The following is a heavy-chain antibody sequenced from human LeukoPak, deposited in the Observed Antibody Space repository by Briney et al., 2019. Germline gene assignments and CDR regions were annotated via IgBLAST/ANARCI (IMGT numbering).Heavy chain of an antibody. V-gene: IGHV4-61*08. J-gene: IGHJ4*02. CDR2: ISYSGST. CDR1: GASIGSGGHY. D-gene: IGHD5-12*01. CDR3: ARQSQHSGYQAPDY. Sequence: SETLSLTCNVSGASIGSGGHYWTWIRRPPGKGLEWIGYISYSGSTNSNPSLKSRVTISVDTSKNQFSLRLTSVTAADTAVYYCARQSQHSGYQAPDYWAREPWSPSPQ.